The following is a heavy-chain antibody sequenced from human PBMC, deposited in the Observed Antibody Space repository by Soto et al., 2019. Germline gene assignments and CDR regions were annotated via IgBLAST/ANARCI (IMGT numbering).Heavy chain of an antibody. CDR3: VQTQGPIDH. V-gene: IGHV2-5*04. CDR1: GFSLDTSGVG. Sequence: QITLKESGPTVVKSTQTLTLTCTVSGFSLDTSGVGVGWIRQPPGKALEWLALTYWDDDGRYSPSLKSRVTVTKYTSKNQVVLTMNDMDTVDTGTYDCVQTQGPIDHWGQGTLVAVSS. D-gene: IGHD2-2*02. CDR2: TYWDDDG. J-gene: IGHJ4*02.